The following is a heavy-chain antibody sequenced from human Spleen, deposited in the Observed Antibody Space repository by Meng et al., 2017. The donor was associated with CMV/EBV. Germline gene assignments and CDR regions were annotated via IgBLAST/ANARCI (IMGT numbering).Heavy chain of an antibody. Sequence: GGSLRLSCAASGFTFSSYAMHWVRQAPGKGLEWVAVISYDGSNKYYADSVKGRFIISRDSSKNTLYLQMTTLRAEDTAVYYCARPNSGYNYGYAFDYWGQGTLVTVSS. CDR1: GFTFSSYA. J-gene: IGHJ4*02. V-gene: IGHV3-30-3*01. D-gene: IGHD5-18*01. CDR2: ISYDGSNK. CDR3: ARPNSGYNYGYAFDY.